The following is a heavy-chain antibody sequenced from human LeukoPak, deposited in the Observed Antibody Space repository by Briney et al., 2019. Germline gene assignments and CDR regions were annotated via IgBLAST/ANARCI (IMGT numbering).Heavy chain of an antibody. J-gene: IGHJ3*02. Sequence: SETLSLTCTVSGGSISSYYWSWIRQPAGKGLEWIGRIYTSGSTNYNPSLKSRVTMSVGTSKNQFSLKLSSVTAADTAVYYCATYSSNQGAFDIWGQGTMVTVSS. CDR1: GGSISSYY. CDR2: IYTSGST. V-gene: IGHV4-4*07. D-gene: IGHD6-13*01. CDR3: ATYSSNQGAFDI.